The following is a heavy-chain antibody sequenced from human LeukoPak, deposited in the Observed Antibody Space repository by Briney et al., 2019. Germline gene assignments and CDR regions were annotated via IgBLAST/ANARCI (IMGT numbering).Heavy chain of an antibody. V-gene: IGHV4-59*01. CDR2: IYYSGST. CDR1: GGSISSYY. J-gene: IGHJ4*02. D-gene: IGHD1-26*01. Sequence: SETLSLTCTVSGGSISSYYWSWIRQPPGEGLEWIGYIYYSGSTNYNPSLKSRVTISVDTSKNQFSLKLSSVTAADTAVYYCAREGATGLDYWGQGTLVTVSS. CDR3: AREGATGLDY.